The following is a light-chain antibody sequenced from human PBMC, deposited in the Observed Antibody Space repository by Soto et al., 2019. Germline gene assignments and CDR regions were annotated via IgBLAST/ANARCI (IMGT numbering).Light chain of an antibody. CDR1: QSVSNNY. Sequence: IVLTQSPGTLSLSPGERATLSCRASQSVSNNYLAWYQQKPGQAPRLLIYGASNRATGIPDRFSGSGSGTDFTLTISSLEPEDFAVYYCQQHSNWPLTFGGGTKVDIK. V-gene: IGKV3D-20*02. J-gene: IGKJ4*01. CDR3: QQHSNWPLT. CDR2: GAS.